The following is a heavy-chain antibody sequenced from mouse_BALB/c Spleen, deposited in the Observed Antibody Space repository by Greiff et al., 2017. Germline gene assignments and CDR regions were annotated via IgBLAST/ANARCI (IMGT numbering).Heavy chain of an antibody. CDR1: GYTFSSYW. D-gene: IGHD2-3*01. J-gene: IGHJ3*01. CDR2: ILPGSGST. CDR3: ARGGSLLGLFAY. V-gene: IGHV1-9*01. Sequence: QVQLKESGAELMKPGASVKISCKASGYTFSSYWIEWVKQRPGHGLEWIGEILPGSGSTNYNEKFKGKATFTADTSSNTAYMQLSSLTSEDAAVYYCARGGSLLGLFAYWGQGTLVTVSA.